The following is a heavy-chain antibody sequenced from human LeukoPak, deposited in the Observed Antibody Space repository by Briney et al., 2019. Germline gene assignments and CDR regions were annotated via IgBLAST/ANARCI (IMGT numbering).Heavy chain of an antibody. V-gene: IGHV3-11*01. J-gene: IGHJ5*01. CDR2: ISSSGGTI. D-gene: IGHD3-10*01. CDR1: GFSFSDYY. CDR3: ATSPGRYSEFDS. Sequence: GGSLILSCAASGFSFSDYYMNWIRQAPGKGLEWISYISSSGGTIYYADSVKGRFTVSRDNARNSLDLRMNSLRAEDSAVYYCATSPGRYSEFDSWGQGTLVSVSS.